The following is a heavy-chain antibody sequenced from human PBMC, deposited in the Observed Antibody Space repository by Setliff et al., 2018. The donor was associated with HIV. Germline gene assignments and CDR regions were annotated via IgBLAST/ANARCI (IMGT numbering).Heavy chain of an antibody. J-gene: IGHJ4*02. CDR1: GYTFTVSY. D-gene: IGHD3-10*01. CDR2: INPNSGDK. CDR3: ATDRLIKLIWGVIKELAY. V-gene: IGHV1-2*02. Sequence: ASVKVSCKASGYTFTVSYLHWVRQAPGQGLEWMGWINPNSGDKNYAQKFQGRVTMTRDTSISTAYMELSRLRSDDTAMYYCATDRLIKLIWGVIKELAYWGQGTLVTVSS.